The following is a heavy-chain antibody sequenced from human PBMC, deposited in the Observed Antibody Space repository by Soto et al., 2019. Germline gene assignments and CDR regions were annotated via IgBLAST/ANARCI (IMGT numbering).Heavy chain of an antibody. CDR3: AKGFGNYCGFDY. V-gene: IGHV3-30*18. CDR1: GFSFSTYG. CDR2: ISNDGSNK. J-gene: IGHJ4*02. D-gene: IGHD1-26*01. Sequence: QVHLVESGGGVVQPGRSLRLSCAASGFSFSTYGMHWVRQAPGKGLEWVAFISNDGSNKYYADSVKGRFTISRDNSKNSRDLQMNSLIAQDTGVCYGAKGFGNYCGFDYWGQGTLVTVSS.